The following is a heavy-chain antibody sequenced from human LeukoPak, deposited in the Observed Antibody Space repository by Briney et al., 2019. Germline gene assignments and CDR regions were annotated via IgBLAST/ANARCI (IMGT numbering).Heavy chain of an antibody. Sequence: GESLKISCKGSGYTFANYWIGWVRQMPGKGLEWMGAIYPGDSDTGYGPSFQGQVTISADKSISTAYLQWTSLKASDTAIYFCARPPGISSYYSSWGQGTPVSVSS. CDR1: GYTFANYW. D-gene: IGHD3-22*01. V-gene: IGHV5-51*01. CDR3: ARPPGISSYYSS. CDR2: IYPGDSDT. J-gene: IGHJ5*02.